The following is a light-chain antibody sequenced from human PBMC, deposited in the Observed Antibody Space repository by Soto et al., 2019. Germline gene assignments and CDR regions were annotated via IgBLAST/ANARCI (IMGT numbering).Light chain of an antibody. CDR3: SSYTNSVSVL. Sequence: QSALTQPASVSGSPGQSITISCTGTSSDVGGYNYVSWYQQHPGKAPKLMIYEVSNRPSGVSNRFSGSKSGNTASLTISGLQADDEADYYCSSYTNSVSVLFGGGTKVTVL. CDR2: EVS. CDR1: SSDVGGYNY. J-gene: IGLJ2*01. V-gene: IGLV2-14*01.